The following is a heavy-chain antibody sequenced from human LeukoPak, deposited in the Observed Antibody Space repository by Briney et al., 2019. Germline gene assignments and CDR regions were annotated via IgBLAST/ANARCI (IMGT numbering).Heavy chain of an antibody. D-gene: IGHD3-16*01. J-gene: IGHJ5*02. CDR1: GGSISSGGYS. Sequence: SETLSLTCAVSGGSISSGGYSWSWIRQPPGKGLEWIGYTYHSGSTYYNPSLKSRVTISVDRSKNQFSLKLSSVTAADTAVYYCAREMIPAWFGPWGQGTLVTVSS. CDR3: AREMIPAWFGP. CDR2: TYHSGST. V-gene: IGHV4-30-2*01.